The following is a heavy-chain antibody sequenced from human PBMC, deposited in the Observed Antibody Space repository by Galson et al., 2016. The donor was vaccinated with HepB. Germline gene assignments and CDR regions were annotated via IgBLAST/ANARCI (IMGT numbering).Heavy chain of an antibody. D-gene: IGHD1-26*01. J-gene: IGHJ4*02. CDR1: GVSLSSYY. V-gene: IGHV4-59*08. CDR2: IYYSGGST. Sequence: SETLSLTCTVSGVSLSSYYWSWIRQPPGKGLEWIGYIYYSGGSTNYNPSLKSRLTISLDPAKNHISLNLTSVTAADTAVYYCATVPGWESGIYDHWGQGTLVSVSS. CDR3: ATVPGWESGIYDH.